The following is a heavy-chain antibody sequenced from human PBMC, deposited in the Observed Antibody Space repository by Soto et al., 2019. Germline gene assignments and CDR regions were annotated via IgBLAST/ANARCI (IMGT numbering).Heavy chain of an antibody. D-gene: IGHD6-6*01. CDR1: GYSFTSYW. CDR3: ARISSSSSSYYYYYMDV. V-gene: IGHV5-51*01. CDR2: IYPGDSDT. Sequence: PGESLKISCKGSGYSFTSYWIGWVRQMPGKGLEWMGIIYPGDSDTRYSPSFQGQVTISADKSISTAYLQWSSLKASDTAMYYCARISSSSSSYYYYYMDVWGKGTTVTVSS. J-gene: IGHJ6*03.